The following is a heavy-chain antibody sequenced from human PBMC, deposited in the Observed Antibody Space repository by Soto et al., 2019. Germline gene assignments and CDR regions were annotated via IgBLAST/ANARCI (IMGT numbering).Heavy chain of an antibody. CDR2: IYHSGST. Sequence: QLQLQESGSGLVKPSQTLSLTFAVSGGSISSGGYSWSWIRQPPGKGLEWIGYIYHSGSTYYNPSHKRRVTISVDRSKHQFSLKLRSVTAADTAVYFCARVILRFGAFDIWGQGTMVTVSS. D-gene: IGHD3-3*01. CDR1: GGSISSGGYS. CDR3: ARVILRFGAFDI. V-gene: IGHV4-30-2*01. J-gene: IGHJ3*02.